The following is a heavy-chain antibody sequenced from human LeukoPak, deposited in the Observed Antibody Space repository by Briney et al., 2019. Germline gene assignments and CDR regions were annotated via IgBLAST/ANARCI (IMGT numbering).Heavy chain of an antibody. CDR1: GYTFTSYY. J-gene: IGHJ4*02. D-gene: IGHD6-13*01. V-gene: IGHV1-46*01. CDR3: ARMSIAARPPGIAAAGDFDY. CDR2: INPSGGST. Sequence: GASVKVSCKASGYTFTSYYMHWVRQAPGQGLEWMGIINPSGGSTSYAQKFQGRVTMTRDTSTSTVYMELSSLRSEDTAVYYCARMSIAARPPGIAAAGDFDYWGQGTLVTVSS.